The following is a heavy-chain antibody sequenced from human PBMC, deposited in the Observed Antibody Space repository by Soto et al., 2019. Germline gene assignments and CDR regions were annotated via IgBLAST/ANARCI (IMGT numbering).Heavy chain of an antibody. CDR3: ARQEVRGVIIIDYYGMDV. J-gene: IGHJ6*01. CDR2: SYYSGST. D-gene: IGHD3-10*01. Sequence: QLQLQESGPGLVKPSETLSLTCTVSGGSISSSSYYWGWIRQPPGKELEWIGSSYYSGSTYYNPYHKNRVSISVDMSKNQCSLKLYSVTAADTAVYYCARQEVRGVIIIDYYGMDVWGQATTVTVSS. CDR1: GGSISSSSYY. V-gene: IGHV4-39*01.